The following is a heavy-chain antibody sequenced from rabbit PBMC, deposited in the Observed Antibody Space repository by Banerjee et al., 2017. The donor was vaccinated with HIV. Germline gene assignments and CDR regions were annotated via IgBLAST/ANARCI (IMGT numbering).Heavy chain of an antibody. D-gene: IGHD4-1*01. CDR2: IYAGSSGTT. CDR1: GFSFSSGYD. CDR3: ARDLAGVIGWNFNL. Sequence: QEQLEESGGDLVKPEGSPTLTCTASGFSFSSGYDMCWVRQAPGKGLEWIACIYAGSSGTTRYASWAKGRFTISKSSSTTVTLQMTSLTAADTATYFCARDLAGVIGWNFNLWGPGTLVTVS. J-gene: IGHJ4*01. V-gene: IGHV1S45*01.